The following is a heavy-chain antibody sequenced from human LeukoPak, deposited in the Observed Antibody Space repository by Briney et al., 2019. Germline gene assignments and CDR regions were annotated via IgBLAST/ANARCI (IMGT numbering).Heavy chain of an antibody. V-gene: IGHV3-21*01. CDR2: ISSSSSYI. D-gene: IGHD2-2*01. J-gene: IGHJ3*02. CDR1: GFTFSSYE. CDR3: ARDSIVVVPAAMVAFDI. Sequence: GGSLRLSCAASGFTFSSYEMNWVRQAPGKGLEWVSSISSSSSYIYYADSVKGRFTISRDNAKNSLYLQMNSLRAGDTAVYYCARDSIVVVPAAMVAFDIWGQGTMVTVSS.